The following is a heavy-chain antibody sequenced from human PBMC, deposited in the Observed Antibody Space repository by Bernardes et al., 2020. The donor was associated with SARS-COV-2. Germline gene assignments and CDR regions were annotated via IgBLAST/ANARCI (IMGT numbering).Heavy chain of an antibody. CDR3: ARSIPLSSGWFHLDY. V-gene: IGHV1-8*01. CDR2: MNPTSGDT. CDR1: GFTFSDYV. J-gene: IGHJ4*02. D-gene: IGHD6-19*01. Sequence: ASVKVSCKAFGFTFSDYVVSWVRQASGQGLEGMGRMNPTSGDTGYAQKFQGRVTMTRNTSITTAYMELTGLGSEDAAVYFCARSIPLSSGWFHLDYWGPGTVVIVSS.